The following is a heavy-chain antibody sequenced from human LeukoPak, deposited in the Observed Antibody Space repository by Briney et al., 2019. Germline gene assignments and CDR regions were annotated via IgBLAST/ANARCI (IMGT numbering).Heavy chain of an antibody. Sequence: GRSLRLSCAASGFTFSSYAMHWVRQAPGKGLEWVAVISYDGSNKYYADSVKGRFTISRDNSKNTLYLQMNSLRAEDTAVYYCARDWMNYDSSGYVDYWGQGTLVTVSS. D-gene: IGHD3-22*01. CDR2: ISYDGSNK. CDR1: GFTFSSYA. V-gene: IGHV3-30*04. J-gene: IGHJ4*02. CDR3: ARDWMNYDSSGYVDY.